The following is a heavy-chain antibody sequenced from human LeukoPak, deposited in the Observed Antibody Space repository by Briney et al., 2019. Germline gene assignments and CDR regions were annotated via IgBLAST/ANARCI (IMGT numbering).Heavy chain of an antibody. J-gene: IGHJ4*02. CDR1: GGTFSSYA. CDR3: ARGNTIFGVVTDFDY. V-gene: IGHV1-69*06. D-gene: IGHD3-3*01. CDR2: IIPIFGTA. Sequence: SVKVSCKASGGTFSSYAISWVRQAPGQGLEWMGGIIPIFGTANYAQKFQGRVTITADKSTSTAYMELSGLRSEDTAVYYCARGNTIFGVVTDFDYWGQGTLVTVSS.